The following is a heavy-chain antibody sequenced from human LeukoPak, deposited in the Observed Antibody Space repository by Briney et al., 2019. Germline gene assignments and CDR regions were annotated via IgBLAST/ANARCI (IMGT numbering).Heavy chain of an antibody. D-gene: IGHD6-19*01. CDR3: ARGYSSAWSHFDY. Sequence: GGSLRLSCAASGFTFSNYAMHWVRQAPGKGLEYVSAISSSGGSTYYANSVKGRFTISRDNSKNTLYLQMGSLRAEDMAVYFCARGYSSAWSHFDYWGQGTLVTVSS. CDR1: GFTFSNYA. CDR2: ISSSGGST. J-gene: IGHJ4*02. V-gene: IGHV3-64*01.